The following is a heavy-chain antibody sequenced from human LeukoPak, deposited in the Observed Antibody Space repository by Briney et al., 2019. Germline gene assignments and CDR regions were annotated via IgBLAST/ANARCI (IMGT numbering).Heavy chain of an antibody. CDR2: FHHGGSP. Sequence: SETLSLTCTVYGGSINSGVYIWTWIRQPPGKGLEWIGRFHHGGSPSYNPSLQSRVTISADTSKNQFSLNLRSVSDADTAVYYCARGLTTDKIDYWGQGTLVTVSS. J-gene: IGHJ4*02. V-gene: IGHV4-30-4*01. CDR1: GGSINSGVYI. D-gene: IGHD4-17*01. CDR3: ARGLTTDKIDY.